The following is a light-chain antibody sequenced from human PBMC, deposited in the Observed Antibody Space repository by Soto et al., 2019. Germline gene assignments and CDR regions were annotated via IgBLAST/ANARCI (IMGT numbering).Light chain of an antibody. CDR3: HSYDSSLSGYV. CDR1: SSNIGAGYD. Sequence: QSVLTQPPSVSGAPGQRVTISCTGSSSNIGAGYDVHWYQQFPGTVPKLLIYGNSNRPSGVPDRFSGSKSGTSASLAITGLQAEDEADYYCHSYDSSLSGYVFGTGTKLTVL. V-gene: IGLV1-40*01. J-gene: IGLJ1*01. CDR2: GNS.